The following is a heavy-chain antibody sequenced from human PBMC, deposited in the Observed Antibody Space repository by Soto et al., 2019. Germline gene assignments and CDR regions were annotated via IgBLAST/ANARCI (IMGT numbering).Heavy chain of an antibody. Sequence: SETLSLTCTVSGGSISSYYWSWIRQPPGKGLEWIGYIYYSGSTNYNPSLRSRVTISVDTSKNHFSLKLSSVTAADTAVYYCARLTLDDFWSGYYTVFQAYFDYWGQGTLVTVSS. CDR3: ARLTLDDFWSGYYTVFQAYFDY. J-gene: IGHJ4*02. D-gene: IGHD3-3*01. CDR1: GGSISSYY. CDR2: IYYSGST. V-gene: IGHV4-59*01.